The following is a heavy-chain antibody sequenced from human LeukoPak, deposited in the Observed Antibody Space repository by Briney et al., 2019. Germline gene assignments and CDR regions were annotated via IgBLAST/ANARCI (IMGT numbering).Heavy chain of an antibody. CDR3: ANSQTSPYYFDY. CDR1: GFTFSSYS. J-gene: IGHJ4*02. CDR2: ISSSSSYI. Sequence: PGGSLRLSCAASGFTFSSYSMNWVRQAPGKGLEWVSSISSSSSYIYYADSVKGRFTISRDNAKNSLYLQMNSLRAEDTAVYYCANSQTSPYYFDYWGQGTLVTVSS. V-gene: IGHV3-21*04.